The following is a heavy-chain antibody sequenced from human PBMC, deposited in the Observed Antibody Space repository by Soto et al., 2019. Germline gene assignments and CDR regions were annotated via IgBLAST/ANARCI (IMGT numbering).Heavy chain of an antibody. CDR1: GYTFTSYA. V-gene: IGHV1-3*01. Sequence: QVQLVQSGAEVKKPGASVKVSCKASGYTFTSYAMHWVRQAPGQRLEWMGWINAGNGNTKYSQKFQGRVTITRDTSASTAYMELSSLRAEDTAGYYCARGNAGRGWFDPWGQGTLVTVSS. D-gene: IGHD3-10*01. J-gene: IGHJ5*02. CDR3: ARGNAGRGWFDP. CDR2: INAGNGNT.